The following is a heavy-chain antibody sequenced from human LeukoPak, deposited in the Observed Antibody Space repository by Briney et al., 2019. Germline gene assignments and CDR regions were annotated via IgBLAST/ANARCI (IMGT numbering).Heavy chain of an antibody. V-gene: IGHV3-21*01. CDR3: GREIEAPGKTLDY. CDR2: ISSSSSYI. CDR1: GFTFSSYS. Sequence: GGSLRLSCAASGFTFSSYSMNWVRQAPGKGLEWVSSISSSSSYIYYADSVKGRFTISRDNAKNSLYLQMNSLRAEDTAVYYCGREIEAPGKTLDYWGQGTLVTVSS. J-gene: IGHJ4*02.